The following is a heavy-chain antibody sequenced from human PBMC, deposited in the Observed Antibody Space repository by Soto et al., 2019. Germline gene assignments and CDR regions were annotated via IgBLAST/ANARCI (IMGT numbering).Heavy chain of an antibody. CDR1: GFIFSDHY. Sequence: EVQLVESGGGLVQPGGSLRLSCATSGFIFSDHYLDWVRQAPGRGLEWVGRSRIKANNYISQYAASGQGIFSISRDESKQSLFVEMNSLKTADTAVYYCVRGFNSFDSWGQGTLVTVSS. J-gene: IGHJ4*02. CDR3: VRGFNSFDS. CDR2: SRIKANNYIS. V-gene: IGHV3-72*01.